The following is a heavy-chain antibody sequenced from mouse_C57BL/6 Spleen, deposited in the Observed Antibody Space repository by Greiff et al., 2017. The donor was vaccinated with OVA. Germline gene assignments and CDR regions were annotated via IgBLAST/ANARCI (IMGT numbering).Heavy chain of an antibody. D-gene: IGHD3-1*01. CDR2: INPNNGGT. CDR3: ARSGFFDY. V-gene: IGHV1-26*01. Sequence: EVQLQQSGPELVKPGASVKISCKASGYTFTDYYMNWVQQSHGTSLEWIGDINPNNGGTSYNQTFKGKTTWTVDKSSSTAYIELRSLTSEDSAVYYCARSGFFDYWGHGTTLTVSS. J-gene: IGHJ2*01. CDR1: GYTFTDYY.